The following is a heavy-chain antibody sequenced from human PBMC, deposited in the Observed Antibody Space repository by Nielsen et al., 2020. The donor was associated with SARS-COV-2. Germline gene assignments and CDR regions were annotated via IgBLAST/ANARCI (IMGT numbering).Heavy chain of an antibody. V-gene: IGHV4-61*01. Sequence: SETLSLTCTVSGGSVSSGSFYWSWIRQPPGKGLEWIGYIYNSGSIKYNPSLKSRVTISVDTSKNQFSLKLSSVTAADTAVYYCARDLRSGMDVWGQGTTVTVSS. CDR2: IYNSGSI. J-gene: IGHJ6*02. CDR3: ARDLRSGMDV. D-gene: IGHD4-17*01. CDR1: GGSVSSGSFY.